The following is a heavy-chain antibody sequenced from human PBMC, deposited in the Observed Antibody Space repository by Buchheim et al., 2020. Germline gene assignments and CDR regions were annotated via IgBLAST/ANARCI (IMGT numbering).Heavy chain of an antibody. CDR2: IWYDGSNK. Sequence: QVQLVESGGGVVQPGRSLRLSCAASGFTFSSYGMHWVRQAPGKGLEWVAVIWYDGSNKYYADSVKGRFTISRDNSKNTLYLQMNSRRAEDTAVYYCARDTALLWFYYGMDVWGQGTT. CDR1: GFTFSSYG. J-gene: IGHJ6*02. D-gene: IGHD3-10*01. CDR3: ARDTALLWFYYGMDV. V-gene: IGHV3-33*01.